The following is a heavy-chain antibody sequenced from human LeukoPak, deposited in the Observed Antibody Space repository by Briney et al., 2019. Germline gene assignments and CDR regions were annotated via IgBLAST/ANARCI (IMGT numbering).Heavy chain of an antibody. D-gene: IGHD6-19*01. CDR1: GSSFTSYW. V-gene: IGHV5-10-1*01. CDR2: IDLSDSYT. CDR3: ARHEVAGDSWFDP. Sequence: GESLKISWKASGSSFTSYWISGVRQMPGKGLGWMGRIDLSDSYTNYRPSFQGNVTISADKSISTAYMQWSSLKASDTAMYYCARHEVAGDSWFDPWGRGTLVTVSS. J-gene: IGHJ5*02.